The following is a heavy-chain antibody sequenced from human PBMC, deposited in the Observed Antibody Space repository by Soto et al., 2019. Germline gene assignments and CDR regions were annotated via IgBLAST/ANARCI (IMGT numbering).Heavy chain of an antibody. V-gene: IGHV3-30*18. Sequence: GGSLRLSCAASGFTFSSYGMHWVRQAPGKGLEWVAVISYDGSNKYYADSVKGRFTISRDNSKNTLYLQMNSLRAEDTAVYYCAKDGLDTAGSDYWGQGTLVTVSS. CDR1: GFTFSSYG. CDR3: AKDGLDTAGSDY. CDR2: ISYDGSNK. J-gene: IGHJ4*02. D-gene: IGHD5-18*01.